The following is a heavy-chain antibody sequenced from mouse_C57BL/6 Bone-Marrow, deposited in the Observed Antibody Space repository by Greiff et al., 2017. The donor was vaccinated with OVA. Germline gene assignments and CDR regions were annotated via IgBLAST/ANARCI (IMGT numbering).Heavy chain of an antibody. J-gene: IGHJ3*01. D-gene: IGHD2-4*01. CDR1: GYTFTSYG. V-gene: IGHV1-81*01. Sequence: QVQLQQSGAELARPGASVKLSCKASGYTFTSYGISWVKQRTGQGLEWIGEIYPRSGNTYYNEKFKGKATLTADKSSSPAYMELSSLTSEDSAVYFCAREEYDYDPWFAYWGQGTLVTVSA. CDR3: AREEYDYDPWFAY. CDR2: IYPRSGNT.